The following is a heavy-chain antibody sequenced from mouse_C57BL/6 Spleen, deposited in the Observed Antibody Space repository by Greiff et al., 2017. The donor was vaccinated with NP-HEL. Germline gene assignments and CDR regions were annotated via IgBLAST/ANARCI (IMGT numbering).Heavy chain of an antibody. CDR2: INPNNGGT. CDR3: ARWILYAMDY. Sequence: VQLQQSGPELVKPGASVKISCKASGYTFTDYYMNWVKQSHGKSLEWIGDINPNNGGTSYNQKFKGKATLTVDKSSSTAYMGLRSLTSEDSAVYYCARWILYAMDYWGQGTSVTVSS. CDR1: GYTFTDYY. J-gene: IGHJ4*01. V-gene: IGHV1-26*01.